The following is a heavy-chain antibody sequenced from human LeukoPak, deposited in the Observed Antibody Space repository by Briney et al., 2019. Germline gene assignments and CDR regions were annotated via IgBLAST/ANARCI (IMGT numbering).Heavy chain of an antibody. CDR3: ARGVEMAGFDY. CDR2: INHSGST. CDR1: VGSFSGYY. J-gene: IGHJ4*02. D-gene: IGHD5-24*01. V-gene: IGHV4-34*01. Sequence: SETLSLTCAVYVGSFSGYYWSGFRQPPGKGLEWIGEINHSGSTNFNLSIKSRLTISVDTSRNQFSLKLSSVTAADTAVYYCARGVEMAGFDYWGQGSLVTVSS.